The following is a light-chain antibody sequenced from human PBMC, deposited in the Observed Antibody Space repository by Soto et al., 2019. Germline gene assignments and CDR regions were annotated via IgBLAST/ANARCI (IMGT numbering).Light chain of an antibody. V-gene: IGKV3-11*01. J-gene: IGKJ1*01. CDR3: QQRSNWPRT. CDR1: QSVSSY. CDR2: DAS. Sequence: EIVLTQSPATLSLSQGDRATLSCRASQSVSSYLAWYQQKPGQAPRLLIYDASNSATGIPARFSGSGSGTDFTLTISSLEPEDFAVYYCQQRSNWPRTFGQGTKVEIK.